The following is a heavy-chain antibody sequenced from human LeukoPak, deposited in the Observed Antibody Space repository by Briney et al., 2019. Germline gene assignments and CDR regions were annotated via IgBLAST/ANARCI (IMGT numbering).Heavy chain of an antibody. Sequence: ASVKVSCKASGYTFTSYDINWVRQAPGQGLEWMGWINPNSGGTNYAQKFQGRVTMTRDTSISTAYMELSRLRSDDTAVYYCARDSIHYDFWSGLDYWGQGTLVTVSS. D-gene: IGHD3-3*01. CDR3: ARDSIHYDFWSGLDY. CDR2: INPNSGGT. CDR1: GYTFTSYD. V-gene: IGHV1-2*02. J-gene: IGHJ4*02.